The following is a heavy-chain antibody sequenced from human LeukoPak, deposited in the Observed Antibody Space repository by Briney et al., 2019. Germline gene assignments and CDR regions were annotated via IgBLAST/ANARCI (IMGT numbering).Heavy chain of an antibody. CDR3: ARDAPRSGSIARFDY. V-gene: IGHV1-18*01. J-gene: IGHJ4*02. CDR2: ISAYNGNT. CDR1: GYTFTSYG. Sequence: GASVKVSCKASGYTFTSYGISWVRQAPGQGLEWMGWISAYNGNTNYAQKLQGRATMTTDTSTSTAYMELRSLRFDDTAVYYCARDAPRSGSIARFDYWGQGTLVTVSS. D-gene: IGHD3-3*01.